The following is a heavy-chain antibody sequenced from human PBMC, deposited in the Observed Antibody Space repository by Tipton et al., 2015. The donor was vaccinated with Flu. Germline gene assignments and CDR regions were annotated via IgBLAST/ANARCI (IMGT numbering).Heavy chain of an antibody. V-gene: IGHV4-4*08. Sequence: GSLRLSCTVSGGSISSFYWSWIRQPPGKGLEWIGRIYTSGSTNYNPSLKSRVTISVDTSKNQFSLKLSSVTAADTAVYYCARGVDSSGWYDYWGQGTLVTVSS. J-gene: IGHJ4*02. D-gene: IGHD6-19*01. CDR3: ARGVDSSGWYDY. CDR2: IYTSGST. CDR1: GGSISSFY.